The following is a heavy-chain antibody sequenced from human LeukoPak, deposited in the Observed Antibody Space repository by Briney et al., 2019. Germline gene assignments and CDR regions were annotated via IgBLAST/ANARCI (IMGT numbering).Heavy chain of an antibody. CDR3: ARSAIVVVPAALTTLKYNWFDP. D-gene: IGHD2-2*01. V-gene: IGHV4-4*07. J-gene: IGHJ5*02. CDR1: GGSISSYY. CDR2: IYTSGST. Sequence: SETLSLTCTVSGGSISSYYWSWIRQPAGKGLEWIGRIYTSGSTNYNPSLKSRVTMSVDTSKNQFSLKPSSVTAADTAVYYCARSAIVVVPAALTTLKYNWFDPWGQGTLVTVSS.